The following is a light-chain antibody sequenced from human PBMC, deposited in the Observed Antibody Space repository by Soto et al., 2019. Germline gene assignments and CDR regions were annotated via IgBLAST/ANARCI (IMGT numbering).Light chain of an antibody. J-gene: IGLJ1*01. CDR3: SSYRSIGSLV. CDR2: EVS. V-gene: IGLV2-14*01. CDR1: SSDVGGYHY. Sequence: QSVLTQRASVSGSPGQSITTSCTGTSSDVGGYHYVSWYQQYPGKAPKVIIYEVSKRPSGISNRFSGSKSGNTASLTISGLQADDEADYFCSSYRSIGSLVFGTGTKVTVL.